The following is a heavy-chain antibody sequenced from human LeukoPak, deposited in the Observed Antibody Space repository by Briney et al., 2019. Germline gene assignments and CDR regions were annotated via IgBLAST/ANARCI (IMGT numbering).Heavy chain of an antibody. V-gene: IGHV3-23*01. D-gene: IGHD3-22*01. Sequence: GGSLRLSCAASGFTFSNYAMSWVRQAPGKGLEWVSAISGSASSTYHADSVKGRFTISRDNSKNTLYLQMNSLRAEDAAVYYCARGGTYYYDSSGYYNWGFFDYWGQGTLVTVSS. CDR1: GFTFSNYA. CDR2: ISGSASST. J-gene: IGHJ4*02. CDR3: ARGGTYYYDSSGYYNWGFFDY.